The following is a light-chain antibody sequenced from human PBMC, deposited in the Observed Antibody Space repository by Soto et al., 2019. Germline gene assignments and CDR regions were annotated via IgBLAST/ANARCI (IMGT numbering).Light chain of an antibody. CDR3: QQSNTFWT. J-gene: IGKJ1*01. CDR2: DVS. V-gene: IGKV1-5*01. Sequence: IHMTQSPSSLSASVGNRVTITCRASQNISNWLAWYQQKPGKAPKLLIYDVSSLESGVPSRFSGIGSETEFTLTISSLQPDDSATYYCQQSNTFWTFGQGTKVDIK. CDR1: QNISNW.